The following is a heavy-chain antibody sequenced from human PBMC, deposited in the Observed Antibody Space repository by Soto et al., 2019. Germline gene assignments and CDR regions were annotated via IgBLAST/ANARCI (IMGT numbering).Heavy chain of an antibody. CDR1: VDSITSGGYS. CDR2: IYHTGSA. CDR3: ASVNYRPPGYYFQS. D-gene: IGHD3-9*01. J-gene: IGHJ4*02. V-gene: IGHV4-30-2*01. Sequence: SETLSLTCSVYVDSITSGGYSCSWMRQPPRRGLEWIGYIYHTGSASYSPSLKGRVTISVDKSKNQFSLSLNSVTAADTAIYYCASVNYRPPGYYFQSLGQTSLVNVSS.